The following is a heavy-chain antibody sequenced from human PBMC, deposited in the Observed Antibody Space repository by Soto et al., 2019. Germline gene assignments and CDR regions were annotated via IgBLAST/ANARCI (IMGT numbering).Heavy chain of an antibody. Sequence: QVQLQQWGAGLLKPSETLSLTCAVYGGSFSGYYWSWIRQPPGKGLEWIGEINHSGSTNYNPSLKSRVTISVDTSKNQFSLKLSSVTAADTAVYYCAGVWFGPLYGGMDVWGQGTTVTVSS. V-gene: IGHV4-34*01. CDR2: INHSGST. D-gene: IGHD3-10*01. CDR3: AGVWFGPLYGGMDV. CDR1: GGSFSGYY. J-gene: IGHJ6*02.